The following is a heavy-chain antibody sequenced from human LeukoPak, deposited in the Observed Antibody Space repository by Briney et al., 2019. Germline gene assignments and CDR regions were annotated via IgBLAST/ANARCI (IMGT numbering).Heavy chain of an antibody. CDR2: IYYSGST. V-gene: IGHV4-39*01. J-gene: IGHJ4*02. CDR1: GGSISSSSYY. CDR3: ARHFPGSYSSSSTHFDY. D-gene: IGHD6-6*01. Sequence: SETLSLTCTVSGGSISSSSYYWGGIRQPPWKGLEWIGSIYYSGSTYYNPSLKSRVTISVDTSKNQFSLKLSSVTAADTAVYYCARHFPGSYSSSSTHFDYWGQGTLVTVSS.